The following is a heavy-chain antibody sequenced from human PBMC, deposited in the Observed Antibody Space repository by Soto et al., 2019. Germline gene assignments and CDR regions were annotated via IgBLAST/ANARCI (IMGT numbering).Heavy chain of an antibody. V-gene: IGHV1-18*01. CDR2: ISAYNAQT. J-gene: IGHJ4*02. CDR3: ARDRGYVWGSYRHISDY. CDR1: GYSFTSYG. D-gene: IGHD3-16*02. Sequence: GASVKVSWKASGYSFTSYGISWVRQAPGQGLEWMGWISAYNAQTNYAQKFQGRVTMTTDTSTSTAYMELRSLRSDDTAVYYCARDRGYVWGSYRHISDYWGQGTQVSVSS.